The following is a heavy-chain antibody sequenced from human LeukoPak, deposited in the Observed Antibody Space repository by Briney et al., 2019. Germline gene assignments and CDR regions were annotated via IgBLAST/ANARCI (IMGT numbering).Heavy chain of an antibody. D-gene: IGHD5-18*01. Sequence: ASVKVSFKASGYTFSSYDINWVRQATGQGLEWMGWMNPNSGNTGYAQKFQGRVTMTRNTSISTAYMELSSLRSEDTAVYYCARSTAMVQSVYYYYGMDVWGQGTTVTVSS. J-gene: IGHJ6*02. CDR2: MNPNSGNT. CDR1: GYTFSSYD. V-gene: IGHV1-8*01. CDR3: ARSTAMVQSVYYYYGMDV.